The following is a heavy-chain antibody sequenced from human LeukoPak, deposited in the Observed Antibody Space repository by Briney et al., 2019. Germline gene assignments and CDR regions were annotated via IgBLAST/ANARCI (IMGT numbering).Heavy chain of an antibody. CDR2: ISSSSSYI. CDR1: GFTFSSYS. CDR3: ARDLHYYDSSGYSYGMDV. D-gene: IGHD3-22*01. V-gene: IGHV3-21*01. J-gene: IGHJ6*02. Sequence: PGGSLRLSCAASGFTFSSYSMNWVRQAPGKGLEWVSSISSSSSYIYYADSVKGRFTISRDNAKNSLYLQMNSLRAEDTAVYYCARDLHYYDSSGYSYGMDVWGQGTTVTVSS.